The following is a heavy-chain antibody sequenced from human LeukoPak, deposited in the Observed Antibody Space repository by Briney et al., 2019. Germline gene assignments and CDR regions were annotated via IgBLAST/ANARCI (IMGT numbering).Heavy chain of an antibody. CDR1: GFTFSSYW. CDR3: ARGAFLMDV. J-gene: IGHJ6*03. Sequence: GGSLRLSCAASGFTFSSYWVTWVRQAPGKGLEWVANIKQDGSEKYNVDSVKGRFTISRDNAKRSLYLQMNSLRAEDTAVYYCARGAFLMDVWGKGTPVTVSS. V-gene: IGHV3-7*01. CDR2: IKQDGSEK. D-gene: IGHD2/OR15-2a*01.